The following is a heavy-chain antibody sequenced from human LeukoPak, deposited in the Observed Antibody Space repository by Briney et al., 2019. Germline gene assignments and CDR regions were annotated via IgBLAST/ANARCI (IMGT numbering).Heavy chain of an antibody. D-gene: IGHD6-13*01. J-gene: IGHJ5*02. CDR2: INHSGST. Sequence: SETLSLTCAVYGGSFSGYYWSWIRQPPGKGLEWIGEINHSGSTNYNPSLKSRVTISVDTSKNQFYLKLSSVTAADTAVYYCARRHTTYSSSWGDWFDPWGQGTLVTVSS. V-gene: IGHV4-34*01. CDR1: GGSFSGYY. CDR3: ARRHTTYSSSWGDWFDP.